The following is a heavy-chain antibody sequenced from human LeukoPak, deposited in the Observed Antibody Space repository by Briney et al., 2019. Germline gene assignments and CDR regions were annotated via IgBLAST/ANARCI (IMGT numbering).Heavy chain of an antibody. CDR3: ARGPPRGKYYYMDV. J-gene: IGHJ6*03. CDR2: IGTASDT. D-gene: IGHD1-1*01. Sequence: GGSLGLSCAASGFTFSSFDVHWVRQPTGQGLEWVSTIGTASDTYYPGSVEGRFTLSRDNAKNSLYLQMNSLTAGDTAVYYCARGPPRGKYYYMDVWGKGTTVTVSS. V-gene: IGHV3-13*01. CDR1: GFTFSSFD.